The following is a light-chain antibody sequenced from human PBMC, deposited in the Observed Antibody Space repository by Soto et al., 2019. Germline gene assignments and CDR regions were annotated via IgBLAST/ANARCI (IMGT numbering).Light chain of an antibody. Sequence: EIVLTQSPATLSLSPGERATLSCRASQSVSSSYLAWYQQKPGQAPRLRIYGASSRATGIPDRFSGSGSGTDFTLTISRLEPEDFAVYYCQQYGSSPRFGQGTRLEIK. CDR1: QSVSSSY. V-gene: IGKV3-20*01. CDR2: GAS. J-gene: IGKJ5*01. CDR3: QQYGSSPR.